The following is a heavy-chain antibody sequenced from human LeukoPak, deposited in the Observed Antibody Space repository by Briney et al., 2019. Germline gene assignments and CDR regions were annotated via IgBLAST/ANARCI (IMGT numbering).Heavy chain of an antibody. V-gene: IGHV3-7*01. CDR2: IKQDGSEK. D-gene: IGHD5-24*01. J-gene: IGHJ4*02. CDR1: GFNFSIYW. Sequence: GGSLRLSCAASGFNFSIYWMIWVRQAPGKGLEWVANIKQDGSEKNYVDSVKGRFTIARDNAKNSLYLQMSSLRAEDTAVYYCAKEGVQMAYDYWGQGTLVTVSS. CDR3: AKEGVQMAYDY.